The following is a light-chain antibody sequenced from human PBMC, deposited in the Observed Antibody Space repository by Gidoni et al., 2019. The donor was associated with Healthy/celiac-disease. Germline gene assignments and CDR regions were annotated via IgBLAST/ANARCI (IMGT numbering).Light chain of an antibody. V-gene: IGKV3-15*01. CDR2: GAS. CDR1: QSVSSN. Sequence: EIVMSQPPATLSVSPRERATLSCRASQSVSSNLAWYQQKPGQAPQLLIYGASTRATGIPARFSGSGSGKEFTPTISSLQSEDFAVYYCQQYNNWPPVTFGGGTKVEIK. CDR3: QQYNNWPPVT. J-gene: IGKJ4*01.